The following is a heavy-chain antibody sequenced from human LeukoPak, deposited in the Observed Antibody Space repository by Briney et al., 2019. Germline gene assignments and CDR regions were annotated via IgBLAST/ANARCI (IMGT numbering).Heavy chain of an antibody. CDR1: GGSVSSGSYY. CDR2: IYYSGST. Sequence: SETLSLTCTVSGGSVSSGSYYWSWIRQPPGKGLEWIGYIYYSGSTNYNPSLKSRVTISVDTSKNQFSLKLSSVTSADTAVYYCARDQSIAAAGTNAFDICGQGTMVTVSS. J-gene: IGHJ3*02. CDR3: ARDQSIAAAGTNAFDI. D-gene: IGHD6-13*01. V-gene: IGHV4-61*01.